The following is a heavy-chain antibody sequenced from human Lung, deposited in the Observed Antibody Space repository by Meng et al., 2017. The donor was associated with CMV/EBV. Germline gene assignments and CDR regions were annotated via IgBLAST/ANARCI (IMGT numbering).Heavy chain of an antibody. CDR3: ARSHSSGWPFDY. CDR1: GGSISSSSYY. CDR2: IYYSGST. V-gene: IGHV4-39*07. J-gene: IGHJ4*02. Sequence: SETLSLXCTVSGGSISSSSYYWGWIRQPPGKGLEWIGSIYYSGSTYYNPSLKSRVTISVDTSKNQFSLKLSSVTAADTAVYYCARSHSSGWPFDYWGQGTLATVSS. D-gene: IGHD6-19*01.